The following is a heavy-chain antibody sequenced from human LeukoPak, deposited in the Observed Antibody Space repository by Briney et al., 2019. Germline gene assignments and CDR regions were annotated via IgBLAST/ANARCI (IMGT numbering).Heavy chain of an antibody. CDR1: GGSNSPYY. CDR3: ARAPFDSSGYYYAYFDY. Sequence: SETLSLTCTVSGGSNSPYYWSWIRQPAGKGLEWIGRITSGSTNYNPSLKRRVTMSVGTSKNQFSLKLSSVTAADTAVYYCARAPFDSSGYYYAYFDYWGQGTLVTVSS. V-gene: IGHV4-4*07. CDR2: ITSGST. J-gene: IGHJ4*02. D-gene: IGHD3-22*01.